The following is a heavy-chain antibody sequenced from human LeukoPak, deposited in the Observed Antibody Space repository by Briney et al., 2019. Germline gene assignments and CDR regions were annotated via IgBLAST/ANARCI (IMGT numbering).Heavy chain of an antibody. J-gene: IGHJ4*02. CDR3: ARDRHDSSGAFDY. CDR2: MNPSSGNT. V-gene: IGHV1-8*01. D-gene: IGHD3-22*01. Sequence: GASVKVSCKASGYTFTSYDINWVRQATGQRLEWMGWMNPSSGNTGYAQKFQGRVTMTRNTSISTAYMELSSLRSEDTAVYYCARDRHDSSGAFDYWGQGTLVTVSS. CDR1: GYTFTSYD.